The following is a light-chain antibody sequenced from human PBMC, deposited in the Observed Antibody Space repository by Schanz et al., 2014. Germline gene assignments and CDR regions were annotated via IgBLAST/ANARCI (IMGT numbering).Light chain of an antibody. CDR2: EVD. V-gene: IGLV2-8*01. CDR1: SSDVGGYNL. CDR3: SSYAGSKNLI. J-gene: IGLJ2*01. Sequence: QSALTQPPSASGSPGQSVAISCTGTSSDVGGYNLVSWYQQHPGEAPKLIIYEVDKRPSGVPDRFSGSKSGNTASLTVSGLQAEDEGDYYCSSYAGSKNLIFGGGTKLTVL.